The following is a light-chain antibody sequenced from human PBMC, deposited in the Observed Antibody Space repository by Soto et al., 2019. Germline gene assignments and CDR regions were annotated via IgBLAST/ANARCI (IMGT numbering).Light chain of an antibody. CDR3: AAWDDSLSGVV. Sequence: QSVMTQPPSASGTPGQRVTISCSGSTSNIGSNYVYWYQHLPGTAPKLLIYRDNQRPSGVPDRFSGSKSGTSASLAISGLRSGDEADYYCAAWDDSLSGVVFGGGIKVTVL. CDR2: RDN. V-gene: IGLV1-47*01. CDR1: TSNIGSNY. J-gene: IGLJ2*01.